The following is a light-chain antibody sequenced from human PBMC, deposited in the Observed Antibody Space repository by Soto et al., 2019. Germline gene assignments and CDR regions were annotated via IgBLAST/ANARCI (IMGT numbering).Light chain of an antibody. J-gene: IGKJ4*01. CDR3: LQYHNWPLT. Sequence: EIVMTQSPATLSVSPGERATLSCRASHTVSSSLAWYQQKPGQAPRLLIYGASTGATDIPARFSGSGSGTDFSLTISSLQSEDFEVYYCLQYHNWPLTFGGGTKVDIK. CDR1: HTVSSS. V-gene: IGKV3-15*01. CDR2: GAS.